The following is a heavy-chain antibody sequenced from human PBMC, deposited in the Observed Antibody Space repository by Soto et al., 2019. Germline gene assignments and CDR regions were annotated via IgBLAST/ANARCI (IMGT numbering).Heavy chain of an antibody. V-gene: IGHV3-7*04. Sequence: PGGPLRLSCEASGFTISSYWMSRVRQAPGKGLEWVANIKQDGTEKYYVDSVKGRFTISRDNAKNSLYLQMNSLRAEDTAVYYCARARISSSSYYFEYWGQGTLVTVSS. D-gene: IGHD6-6*01. CDR3: ARARISSSSYYFEY. CDR1: GFTISSYW. J-gene: IGHJ4*02. CDR2: IKQDGTEK.